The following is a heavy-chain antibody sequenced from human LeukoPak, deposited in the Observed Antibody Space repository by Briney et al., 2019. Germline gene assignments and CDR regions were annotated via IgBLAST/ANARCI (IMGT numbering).Heavy chain of an antibody. CDR3: ARSTTYYYDSSGYHLDY. J-gene: IGHJ4*02. CDR1: GFTFSSYE. Sequence: PGGSLRLSCAASGFTFSSYEMNWVRQAPGKGLEWVSYISSSGSTIYYADSVKGRFTISRDNAKNSLYLQMNSLRAEDTAVYYCARSTTYYYDSSGYHLDYWGQGTLVTVSS. D-gene: IGHD3-22*01. CDR2: ISSSGSTI. V-gene: IGHV3-48*03.